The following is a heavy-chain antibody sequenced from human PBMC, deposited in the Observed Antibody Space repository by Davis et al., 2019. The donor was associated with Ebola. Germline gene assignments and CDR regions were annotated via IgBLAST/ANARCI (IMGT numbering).Heavy chain of an antibody. CDR2: INSDGSST. CDR3: AKDFITMIVVVTPPADY. J-gene: IGHJ4*02. CDR1: GFTFSSYW. V-gene: IGHV3-74*01. D-gene: IGHD3-22*01. Sequence: GESLKISCAASGFTFSSYWMHWVRQAPGKGLVWVSRINSDGSSTSYADSVKGRFTISRDNSKNTLYLQMNSLRAEDTAVYYCAKDFITMIVVVTPPADYWGQGTLVTVSS.